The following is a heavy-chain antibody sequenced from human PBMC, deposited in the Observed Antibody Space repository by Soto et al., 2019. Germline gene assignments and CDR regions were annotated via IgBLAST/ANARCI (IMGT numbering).Heavy chain of an antibody. CDR1: GGSISSGGYY. CDR3: ASTYDFWSGTDTPYYYYGMDV. V-gene: IGHV4-31*03. CDR2: IYYSGST. D-gene: IGHD3-3*01. J-gene: IGHJ6*02. Sequence: SETLSLTCTVSGGSISSGGYYWSWIRQHPGKGLEWIGYIYYSGSTYYNPSLKSRVTISVDTSKNQFSLKLSSVTAADTAVYYCASTYDFWSGTDTPYYYYGMDVWGQGTTVTVSS.